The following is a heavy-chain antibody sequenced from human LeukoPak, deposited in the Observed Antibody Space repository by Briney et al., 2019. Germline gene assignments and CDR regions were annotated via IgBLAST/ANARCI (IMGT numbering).Heavy chain of an antibody. Sequence: GGSLRLSCAASGFTFRSYGMNWVRQAPGKGLEWVAFIRYDGNNKNYGDSVKGRFTISRDNSKNTLHLQMDSLRAEDTAVYYCARDLIWFGELLLDYWGQGTLVTVSS. CDR2: IRYDGNNK. CDR3: ARDLIWFGELLLDY. V-gene: IGHV3-30*02. J-gene: IGHJ4*02. D-gene: IGHD3-10*01. CDR1: GFTFRSYG.